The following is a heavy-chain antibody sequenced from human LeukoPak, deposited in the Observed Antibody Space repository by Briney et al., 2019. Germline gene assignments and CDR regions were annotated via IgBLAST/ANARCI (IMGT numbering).Heavy chain of an antibody. V-gene: IGHV4-59*01. J-gene: IGHJ4*02. Sequence: SETLSLTCTVSGGSISSYYWSWMRQPRGKGLEWIGYIYYSGSTIYNPSLKSRVTISVDTSKNQFSLKLSSVTAADTAVYYCARSGIGYYDILTGYYYFDYWGQGTLVTVSS. D-gene: IGHD3-9*01. CDR3: ARSGIGYYDILTGYYYFDY. CDR1: GGSISSYY. CDR2: IYYSGST.